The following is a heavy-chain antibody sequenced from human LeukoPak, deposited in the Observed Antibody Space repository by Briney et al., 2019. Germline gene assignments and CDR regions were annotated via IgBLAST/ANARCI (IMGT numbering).Heavy chain of an antibody. CDR2: INTKTDGGTT. D-gene: IGHD6-6*01. J-gene: IGHJ6*02. CDR3: ARGSSSDFHYYYGMDV. Sequence: GGSLRLSCAASGFTFSNAWMSWVRQAPGKGLEWVGRINTKTDGGTTDYAAPVKGRFTISRDDSKNTLYLQMNSLKTEDTAVYYCARGSSSDFHYYYGMDVWGQGTTVTVSS. V-gene: IGHV3-15*01. CDR1: GFTFSNAW.